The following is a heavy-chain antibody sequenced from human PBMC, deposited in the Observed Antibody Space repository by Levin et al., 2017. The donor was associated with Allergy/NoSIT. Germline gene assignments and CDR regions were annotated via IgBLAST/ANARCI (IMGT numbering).Heavy chain of an antibody. V-gene: IGHV3-74*01. CDR2: INSDGSSR. D-gene: IGHD3-22*01. CDR1: GFTFSRYW. J-gene: IGHJ4*02. Sequence: GESLKISCAASGFTFSRYWMHWVRQAPGKGLVWVSRINSDGSSRSYADSVKGRFTISRDNAKNTLYLQMNSLRVEDTAVYYCARDLDDSSGLWGQGTLVTVSS. CDR3: ARDLDDSSGL.